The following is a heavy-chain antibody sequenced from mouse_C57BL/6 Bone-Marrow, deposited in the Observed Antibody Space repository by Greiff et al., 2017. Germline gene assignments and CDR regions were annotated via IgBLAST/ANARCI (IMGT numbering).Heavy chain of an antibody. J-gene: IGHJ4*01. CDR1: GYSFTDYN. V-gene: IGHV1-39*01. CDR3: ARQIYYDFRDY. Sequence: EVQLQQSGPELVKPGASVKISCKASGYSFTDYNMNWVKQSTGKSLEWIGVINPNYGTTSYNQKFKGKATMTVDKSSSTAYMQLISLTTEDAAVYYCARQIYYDFRDYWCQGTSVTVSS. D-gene: IGHD2-4*01. CDR2: INPNYGTT.